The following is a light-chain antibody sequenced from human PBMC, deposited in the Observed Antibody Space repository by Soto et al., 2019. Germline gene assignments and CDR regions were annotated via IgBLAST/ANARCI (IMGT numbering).Light chain of an antibody. Sequence: DIQMTQSPSSLSASVGDRVTITCRASQNINSYLNWYQQKPGKAPNLLIYATSSLQSGVPSRFSGSGSGTDFTLTIGSLQPEDFATYYCQQSYNTPYTFGQGSKLEIK. CDR1: QNINSY. CDR3: QQSYNTPYT. J-gene: IGKJ2*01. CDR2: ATS. V-gene: IGKV1-39*01.